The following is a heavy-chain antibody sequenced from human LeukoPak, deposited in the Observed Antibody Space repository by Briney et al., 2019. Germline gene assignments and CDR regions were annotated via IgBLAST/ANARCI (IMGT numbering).Heavy chain of an antibody. Sequence: PGGSLRLSCEASGFTFITYWMSWVRQAPGKGLEGVANIKQDGSEKYYVDSVKGGFTISRDNAKNSLYLQMNSLRAEDTAMYYCARDSAGNDYWGQGTLVTVPS. V-gene: IGHV3-7*01. CDR1: GFTFITYW. D-gene: IGHD6-13*01. CDR3: ARDSAGNDY. CDR2: IKQDGSEK. J-gene: IGHJ4*02.